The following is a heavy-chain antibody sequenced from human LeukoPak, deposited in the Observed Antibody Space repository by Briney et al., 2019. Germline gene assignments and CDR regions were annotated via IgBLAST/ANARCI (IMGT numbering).Heavy chain of an antibody. J-gene: IGHJ4*02. CDR1: GFTFSNYG. CDR2: IWHDGNNK. V-gene: IGHV3-33*01. CDR3: ARGDPQDY. Sequence: GGSLRLSCAVSGFTFSNYGMHWVRQAPGKGLEWVSMIWHDGNNKYYEDSVKGQFTISRDNSKNTLYLQMNSLRAEDTAVYYCARGDPQDYWGQGTLVIVSS.